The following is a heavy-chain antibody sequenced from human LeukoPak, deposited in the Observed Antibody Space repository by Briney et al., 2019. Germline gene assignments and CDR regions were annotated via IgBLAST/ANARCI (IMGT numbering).Heavy chain of an antibody. V-gene: IGHV3-30-3*01. CDR3: ARGPSIAARYDAFDI. CDR2: ISYDGSNK. Sequence: GGSLRLSCAASGFTFSSYAMHWVRRAPGKGLEWVAVISYDGSNKYYADSVKRRFTISRDNSKNTLYLQMNSLRAEDTAVYYCARGPSIAARYDAFDIWGQGTMVTVSS. CDR1: GFTFSSYA. D-gene: IGHD6-6*01. J-gene: IGHJ3*02.